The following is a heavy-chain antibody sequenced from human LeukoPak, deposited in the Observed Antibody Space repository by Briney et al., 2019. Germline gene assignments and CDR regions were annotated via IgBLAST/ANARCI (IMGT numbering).Heavy chain of an antibody. J-gene: IGHJ5*02. CDR1: GGSISSYY. D-gene: IGHD2-21*02. V-gene: IGHV4-4*07. CDR2: IYASGRI. CDR3: ARVTDPRYNYFEP. Sequence: SETLSLTCTVSGGSISSYYWSWIRQPAGKGLEWIGRIYASGRINYNPSLKSRVTMSVDTSKNQLSLKRTSVTAADTAVYYCARVTDPRYNYFEPWGQGALVTGSS.